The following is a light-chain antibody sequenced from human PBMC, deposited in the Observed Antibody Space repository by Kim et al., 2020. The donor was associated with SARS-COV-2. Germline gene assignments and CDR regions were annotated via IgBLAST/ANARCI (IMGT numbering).Light chain of an antibody. CDR1: KNPVPRDGNTF. CDR3: MQTAPLTRT. J-gene: IGKJ1*01. CDR2: KVS. V-gene: IGKV2-24*01. Sequence: QPASNTCRSQKNPVPRDGNTFLSLPSQRPGQPPRLLHYKVSNRFSWVPDRFSGSGAGTDFTLKISRVEAEDVGIYYCMQTAPLTRTFGQGTKLEI.